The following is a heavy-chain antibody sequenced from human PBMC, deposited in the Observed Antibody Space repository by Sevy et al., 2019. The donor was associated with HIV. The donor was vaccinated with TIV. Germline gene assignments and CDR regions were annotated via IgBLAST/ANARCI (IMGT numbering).Heavy chain of an antibody. D-gene: IGHD6-13*01. CDR2: IRSKANSYAT. CDR3: ARDAGYSVNWYPRFDP. V-gene: IGHV3-73*01. CDR1: GFTFSGSA. Sequence: GGSLRLSCAASGFTFSGSAMQWVRQASGKGLEWVGRIRSKANSYATAYAASVKGRFTISRDDSKSSLYLQMNTLRAEDTAVYYCARDAGYSVNWYPRFDPWGQGTLVTVSS. J-gene: IGHJ5*02.